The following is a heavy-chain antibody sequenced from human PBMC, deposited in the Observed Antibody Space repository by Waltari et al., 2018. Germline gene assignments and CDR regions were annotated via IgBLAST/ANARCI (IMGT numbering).Heavy chain of an antibody. CDR3: VKDMASGSYEAPDAFDI. Sequence: EVQLVESGGGLAQPGRSLRLSCAASGFIFDDYAMHWVRQTPRKGRGCVASIMWNSGRIGYVDSVRGRFIVSRDNAKNSLYLQMNSLRAEDTALYYCVKDMASGSYEAPDAFDIWGQGTMVTVSS. J-gene: IGHJ3*02. D-gene: IGHD3-10*01. CDR2: IMWNSGRI. V-gene: IGHV3-9*01. CDR1: GFIFDDYA.